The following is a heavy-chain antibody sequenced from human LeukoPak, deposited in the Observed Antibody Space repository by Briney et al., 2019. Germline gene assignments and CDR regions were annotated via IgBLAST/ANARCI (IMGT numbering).Heavy chain of an antibody. Sequence: GGSLRLSCAASGFTFSSYDMHWVRQATGKGLEWVSVIGTAGDTYYPGSVKGRFTISRENAKNSLHLQMNSLRAGDTAVYYCARRRGSSDSTGNCPDFDYWGQGALVTVSS. D-gene: IGHD3-22*01. CDR2: IGTAGDT. CDR3: ARRRGSSDSTGNCPDFDY. J-gene: IGHJ4*02. CDR1: GFTFSSYD. V-gene: IGHV3-13*01.